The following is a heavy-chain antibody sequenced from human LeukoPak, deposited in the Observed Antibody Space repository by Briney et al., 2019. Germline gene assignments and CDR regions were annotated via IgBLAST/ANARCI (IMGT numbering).Heavy chain of an antibody. D-gene: IGHD3-3*01. J-gene: IGHJ4*02. CDR2: ISGSGGNA. CDR1: GFSFSSYA. V-gene: IGHV3-23*01. Sequence: PGGSLRLSCAASGFSFSSYAMSWVRLTPGKGLEWVSGISGSGGNAYYADSVKGRFTISRDNSKNTLYLQMNSLRAEDTAVYYCARDPGFLEWLFDYWGQGTLVTVSS. CDR3: ARDPGFLEWLFDY.